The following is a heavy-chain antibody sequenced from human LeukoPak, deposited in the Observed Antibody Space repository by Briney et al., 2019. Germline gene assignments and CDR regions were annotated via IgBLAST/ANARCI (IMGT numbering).Heavy chain of an antibody. Sequence: ASVKVSCEASGYTFTGYYMHWVRQAPGQGLEWMGWINPNSGGTNYAQKFQGRVTMTRDTSISTAYMELSRLRSDDTAVYYCARVGESSSSTEYFDYWGQGTLVTVSS. CDR3: ARVGESSSSTEYFDY. D-gene: IGHD6-6*01. J-gene: IGHJ4*02. CDR2: INPNSGGT. CDR1: GYTFTGYY. V-gene: IGHV1-2*02.